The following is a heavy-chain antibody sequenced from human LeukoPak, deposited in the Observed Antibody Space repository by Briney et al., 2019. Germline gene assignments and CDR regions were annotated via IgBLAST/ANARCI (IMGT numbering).Heavy chain of an antibody. CDR2: IYYSGST. V-gene: IGHV4-39*07. CDR1: GGSISSSSYY. CDR3: ARVASMWSTNYYYYMDV. Sequence: KSSETLSLTCTVSGGSISSSSYYWGWIRQPPGKGLEWIGSIYYSGSTYYNPSLKSRVTISVDTSKNQFSLKLSSVTAADTAVYYCARVASMWSTNYYYYMDVWGKGTTVTVSS. D-gene: IGHD2-21*01. J-gene: IGHJ6*03.